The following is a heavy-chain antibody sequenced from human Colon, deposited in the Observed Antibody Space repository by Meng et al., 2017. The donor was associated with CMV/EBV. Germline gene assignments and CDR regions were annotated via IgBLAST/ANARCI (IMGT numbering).Heavy chain of an antibody. V-gene: IGHV4-34*01. J-gene: IGHJ4*02. CDR2: INHSGST. CDR1: GGVFSGYY. Sequence: VQLQQGGAGLLKPSQTLSLTCAVYGGVFSGYYWSWIRQPPWKGLEVIGEINHSGSTNYNPSLKSRVTISVDTSKNQFSLKLSSVTAADTAVYYCASILFAAAAGGWGGYWGQGTLVTVSS. D-gene: IGHD6-13*01. CDR3: ASILFAAAAGGWGGY.